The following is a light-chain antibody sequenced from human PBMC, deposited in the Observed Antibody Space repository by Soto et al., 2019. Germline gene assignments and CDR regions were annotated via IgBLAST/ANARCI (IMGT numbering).Light chain of an antibody. J-gene: IGKJ5*01. CDR3: QQRSNWPGT. CDR2: GAT. CDR1: QSVNTK. V-gene: IGKV3-11*01. Sequence: EIVMTQSPATLSVSPGERATLSCRASQSVNTKLAWYQHIPGQAPRLLIYGATTRATGIPARFSGSGSGTDFTLTISSLEPEGFAVYYCQQRSNWPGTFGQGTRLEIK.